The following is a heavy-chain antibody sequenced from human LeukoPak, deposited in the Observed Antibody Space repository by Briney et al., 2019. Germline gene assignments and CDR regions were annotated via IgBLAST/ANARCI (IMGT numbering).Heavy chain of an antibody. CDR1: GGSISSYY. V-gene: IGHV4-59*01. D-gene: IGHD3-3*01. Sequence: PSETLSLTCTVSGGSISSYYWSWIRQPPGKGLEWIGYIYYSGSTNYNPSLKSRVTISVDTSKNQFSLKLSSVTAADTAVYYCARNPHYDFSDAFDIWGQGTMVTVSS. CDR3: ARNPHYDFSDAFDI. CDR2: IYYSGST. J-gene: IGHJ3*02.